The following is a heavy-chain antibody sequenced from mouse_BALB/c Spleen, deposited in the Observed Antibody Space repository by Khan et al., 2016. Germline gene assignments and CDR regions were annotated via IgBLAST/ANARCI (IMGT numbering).Heavy chain of an antibody. D-gene: IGHD1-1*01. CDR3: ATGITTVIATRGHY. CDR2: INTNTGET. J-gene: IGHJ2*01. Sequence: QSQLVQSGPELKKPGETVKISCKASGYTFTNFGINWVRQAPGKGLEWMDWINTNTGETTYADDFKGRFAFSLETSASTAYLQINNLKNEDTATYFCATGITTVIATRGHYWGQGTTLTVSS. CDR1: GYTFTNFG. V-gene: IGHV9-3-1*01.